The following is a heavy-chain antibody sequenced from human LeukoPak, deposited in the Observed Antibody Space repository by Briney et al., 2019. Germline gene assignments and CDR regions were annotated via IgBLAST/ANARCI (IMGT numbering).Heavy chain of an antibody. D-gene: IGHD3-10*01. V-gene: IGHV1-46*01. CDR2: INPSGDTT. J-gene: IGHJ4*02. Sequence: GASVTVSFKSSVYIFTNYHMHWVRQAPGQGLAWMGVINPSGDTTNYAQKFQGRVTMTRDTSTTTVYMELSSLRSEDTAVYYCAREIGSGSFLDNWGQGTLVTVSS. CDR3: AREIGSGSFLDN. CDR1: VYIFTNYH.